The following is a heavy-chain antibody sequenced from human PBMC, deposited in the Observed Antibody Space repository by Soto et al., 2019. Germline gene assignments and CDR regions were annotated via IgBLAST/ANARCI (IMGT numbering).Heavy chain of an antibody. CDR3: ARWGDSSGWLTNYYYYGMDV. J-gene: IGHJ6*02. Sequence: GASVKVSCKASGYTFTSYYMHWVRQAPGQGLEWMGIINPSGGSTSYAQKFQGRVTMTRDTSTSTAYMELSSLRSEDTAVYYCARWGDSSGWLTNYYYYGMDVWGQGTTVTVSS. CDR1: GYTFTSYY. V-gene: IGHV1-46*01. D-gene: IGHD6-19*01. CDR2: INPSGGST.